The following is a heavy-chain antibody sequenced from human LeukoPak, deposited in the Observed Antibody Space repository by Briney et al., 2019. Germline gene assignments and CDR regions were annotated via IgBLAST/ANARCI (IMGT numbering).Heavy chain of an antibody. CDR3: ATDSAYSFDY. V-gene: IGHV3-74*01. CDR2: VSNDGSTT. J-gene: IGHJ4*02. D-gene: IGHD3-22*01. Sequence: GGSLRLSCAASGFTFSTYWMNWVRQAPGKGLVWVSRVSNDGSTTRYADSVKGRFTISRDNAKNTLYLQMNSLRAEDTAVYYCATDSAYSFDYWGQGTLVTVSS. CDR1: GFTFSTYW.